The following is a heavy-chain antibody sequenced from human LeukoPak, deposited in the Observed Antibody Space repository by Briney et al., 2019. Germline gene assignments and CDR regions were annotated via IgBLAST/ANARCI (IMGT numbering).Heavy chain of an antibody. CDR1: GFTFSTHE. D-gene: IGHD5-12*01. V-gene: IGHV3-48*03. CDR2: INPNGETK. CDR3: ARDHHVRGYSGFDLDY. J-gene: IGHJ4*02. Sequence: GGSLRLSCAASGFTFSTHEFNWVRQAPGKGLEWISYINPNGETKHYAESVKGRFTISRDNAKNSVYLQMNSLRVEDTAVYYCARDHHVRGYSGFDLDYWGQGTLVTVSS.